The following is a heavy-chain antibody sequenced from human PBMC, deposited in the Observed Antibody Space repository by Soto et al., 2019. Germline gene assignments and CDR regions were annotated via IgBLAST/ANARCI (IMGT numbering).Heavy chain of an antibody. CDR1: GFTFSSYA. D-gene: IGHD3-9*01. V-gene: IGHV3-23*01. J-gene: IGHJ6*02. CDR2: ISGSGGST. Sequence: GGSLRLSCAASGFTFSSYAMSWVRQAPGKGLEWVSAISGSGGSTYYADSVKGRFTISRDNSKNTLYLQMNSLRAEDTAVYYCAKDVGLRYFDWLPEPYYYYGMDVWGQGTTVTVSS. CDR3: AKDVGLRYFDWLPEPYYYYGMDV.